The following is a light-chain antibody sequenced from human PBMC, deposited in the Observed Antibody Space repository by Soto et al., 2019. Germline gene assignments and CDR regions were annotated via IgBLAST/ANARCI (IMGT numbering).Light chain of an antibody. CDR2: GAS. V-gene: IGKV3D-20*02. CDR3: QQRSLWPLT. CDR1: QSVSSSY. Sequence: EIVLTQSPGTLSLSPGDRATLSCTASQSVSSSYLAWYQQKPGQAPSLPIYGASNRATGIPDRFSGGGSGTDFHLTISRLEPEDFAVYYCQQRSLWPLTFGGGTKVEIK. J-gene: IGKJ4*01.